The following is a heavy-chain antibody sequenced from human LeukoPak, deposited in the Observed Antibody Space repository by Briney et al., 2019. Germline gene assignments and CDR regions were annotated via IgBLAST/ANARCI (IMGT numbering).Heavy chain of an antibody. CDR1: GGTFISYD. V-gene: IGHV1-46*01. D-gene: IGHD4-23*01. CDR2: INPSGGST. J-gene: IGHJ4*02. CDR3: ARGTVVTRNFDY. Sequence: GASVKVSGKASGGTFISYDISWVRQAPGQGLEWMGIINPSGGSTSYAQKFQGRVTMTRDMSTSTVYMELSSLRSEDTAVYYCARGTVVTRNFDYWGQGTLVTVSS.